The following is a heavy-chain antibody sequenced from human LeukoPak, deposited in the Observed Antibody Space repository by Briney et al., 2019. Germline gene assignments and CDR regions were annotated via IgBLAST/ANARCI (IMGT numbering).Heavy chain of an antibody. CDR2: IWYDGSNK. CDR1: GFTFSSYG. D-gene: IGHD5-18*01. Sequence: GGSLRLSCAASGFTFSSYGMHWVRQAPGKGLEWVAVIWYDGSNKYYADSVKGRFTISRDNSKNTLYLQMNSPRAEDTAVYYCARGHTAMARYFDYWGQGTLVTVSS. J-gene: IGHJ4*02. V-gene: IGHV3-33*01. CDR3: ARGHTAMARYFDY.